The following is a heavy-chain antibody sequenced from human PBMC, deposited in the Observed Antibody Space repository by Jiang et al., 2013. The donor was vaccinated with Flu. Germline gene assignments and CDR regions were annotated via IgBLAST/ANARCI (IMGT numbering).Heavy chain of an antibody. Sequence: VKVSCKASGYTFTSYDINWVRQATGQGLEWMGWMNPNSGNTGYAQKFQGRVTMTRNTSVSTAYMELSSLRSEDTAVYYCARRAFGEYYFDYWGQGTLVTVSS. D-gene: IGHD3-10*01. J-gene: IGHJ4*02. CDR3: ARRAFGEYYFDY. CDR2: MNPNSGNT. CDR1: GYTFTSYD. V-gene: IGHV1-8*02.